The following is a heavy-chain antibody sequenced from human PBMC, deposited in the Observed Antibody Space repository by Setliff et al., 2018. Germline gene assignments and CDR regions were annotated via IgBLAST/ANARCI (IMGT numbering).Heavy chain of an antibody. Sequence: GASVKVSCKASGDTLTTYAIHWVRQAPGQGLEWMGMIIPIFGSPHYAQRFQDRVIITADVSTRTAYMDLSSLRSEDTAIFYCARDTRDRYDSSGHYLSLDYWGQGTPVTVSS. D-gene: IGHD3-22*01. CDR2: IIPIFGSP. CDR1: GDTLTTYA. V-gene: IGHV1-69*13. J-gene: IGHJ4*02. CDR3: ARDTRDRYDSSGHYLSLDY.